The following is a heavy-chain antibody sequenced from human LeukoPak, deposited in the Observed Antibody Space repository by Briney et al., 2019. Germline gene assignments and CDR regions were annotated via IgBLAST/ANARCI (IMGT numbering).Heavy chain of an antibody. D-gene: IGHD2-2*02. J-gene: IGHJ6*03. CDR3: ARAQGYCSSTSCYNYYYYMDV. CDR1: GYSFTSYW. Sequence: GESLKISCKGSGYSFTSYWIGWVRQMPGKGLEWMGVIYPGDSDTRYSPSFQGQVTISADKSISTAYLQWSGLKASDTAMYYCARAQGYCSSTSCYNYYYYMDVWGKGTTVTVSS. V-gene: IGHV5-51*01. CDR2: IYPGDSDT.